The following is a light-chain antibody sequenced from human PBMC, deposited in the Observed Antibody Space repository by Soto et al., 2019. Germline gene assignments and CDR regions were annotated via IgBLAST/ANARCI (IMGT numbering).Light chain of an antibody. CDR2: DND. Sequence: QSVLTQPPSVSAAPGQKVTISCSGSSSNIANNYVSWYQQLPGIVPKLLIYDNDKRPSGIPDRFSGSKSGTSATLGITGRQTGDEADYYCGTWDSSLSAWVFGGGTKLTVL. CDR3: GTWDSSLSAWV. J-gene: IGLJ3*02. CDR1: SSNIANNY. V-gene: IGLV1-51*01.